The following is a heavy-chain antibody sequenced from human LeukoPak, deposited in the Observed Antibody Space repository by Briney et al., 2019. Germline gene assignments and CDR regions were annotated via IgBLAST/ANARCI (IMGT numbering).Heavy chain of an antibody. CDR2: ISSSSSYI. CDR3: ARDLRPFYYDSIPQEYFQH. CDR1: GFTFSSYS. Sequence: PGGSLRLSCAASGFTFSSYSMNWVRQAPGKGLEWVSSISSSSSYIYYADSVKGRFTISRDNAKNSLYLQMNSLRAEDTAVYYCARDLRPFYYDSIPQEYFQHWGQGTLVTVSS. J-gene: IGHJ1*01. D-gene: IGHD3-22*01. V-gene: IGHV3-21*01.